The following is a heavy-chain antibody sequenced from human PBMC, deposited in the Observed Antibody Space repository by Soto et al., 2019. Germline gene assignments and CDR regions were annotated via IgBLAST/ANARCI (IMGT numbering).Heavy chain of an antibody. CDR2: ISAYNGNT. Sequence: QVQLVQSGAEVKKPGASVKVSCKASGYTFTSYGISWVRQAPGQGLEWMGWISAYNGNTNYAQKLQGRVTMTTDTSTRTAYMELRSLRSDDTAVYYCARHHLARIAAFTGQGYGMDVWGQGTTVTVSS. D-gene: IGHD6-13*01. J-gene: IGHJ6*02. CDR1: GYTFTSYG. CDR3: ARHHLARIAAFTGQGYGMDV. V-gene: IGHV1-18*01.